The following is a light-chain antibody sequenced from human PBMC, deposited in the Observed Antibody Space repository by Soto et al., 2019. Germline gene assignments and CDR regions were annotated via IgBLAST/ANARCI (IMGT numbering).Light chain of an antibody. CDR1: QSVSSN. V-gene: IGKV3-15*01. CDR2: GAS. J-gene: IGKJ5*01. Sequence: EIVMTQSPATLSVSRGERATLSCRASQSVSSNLAWYQQKPGQAPRLLIYGASTRATGIPARFSGSRSGTEFTLTISSLQSEDFAVYYCQQYNNWPPTFGQGTRLEIK. CDR3: QQYNNWPPT.